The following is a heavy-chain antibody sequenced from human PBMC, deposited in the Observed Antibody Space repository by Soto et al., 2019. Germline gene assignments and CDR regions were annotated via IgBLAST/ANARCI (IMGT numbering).Heavy chain of an antibody. J-gene: IGHJ5*02. CDR1: GGYFIGYC. CDR2: INHSGST. D-gene: IGHD3-10*01. Sequence: SVPMSVTCTVDGGYFIGYCWSWISQTTGKGLEWIGEINHSGSTNYNPSLKSRVTISVDTSKNQFSLKLSSVTAADTAVYYCARTVWFGELPNWFDPWGQGTLVTVSS. CDR3: ARTVWFGELPNWFDP. V-gene: IGHV4-34*01.